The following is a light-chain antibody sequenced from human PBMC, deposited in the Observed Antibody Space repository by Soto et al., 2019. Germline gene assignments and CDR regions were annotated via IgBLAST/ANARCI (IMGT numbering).Light chain of an antibody. V-gene: IGKV3-11*01. Sequence: EIVLTQSPATLSLSPGGRATLSCRASQSVDRYLAWYQQKPGQAPRLLIYDASNRATGIPARFSGSGSGTDLTLTISSLEPEDFAVYYCQQRTSWPWTFGQGTKVDI. J-gene: IGKJ1*01. CDR2: DAS. CDR1: QSVDRY. CDR3: QQRTSWPWT.